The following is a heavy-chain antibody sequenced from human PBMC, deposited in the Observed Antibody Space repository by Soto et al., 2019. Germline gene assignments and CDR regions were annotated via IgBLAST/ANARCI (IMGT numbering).Heavy chain of an antibody. J-gene: IGHJ4*02. V-gene: IGHV1-24*01. CDR1: GYTLTELS. Sequence: VASVKVSCKVSGYTLTELSMHWVRQAPGKGLEWMGGFDPEDGETIYAQKFQGRVTMTEDTSTDTAYMELSSLRSEDTAVYYCATEASGSSWYYFDYWGQGTLVTVSS. D-gene: IGHD6-13*01. CDR2: FDPEDGET. CDR3: ATEASGSSWYYFDY.